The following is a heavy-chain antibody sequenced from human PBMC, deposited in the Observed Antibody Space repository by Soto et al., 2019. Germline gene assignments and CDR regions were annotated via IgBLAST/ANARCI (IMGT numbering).Heavy chain of an antibody. CDR3: LFGPSSGWYIGGYYYYYGMDV. J-gene: IGHJ6*02. V-gene: IGHV1-8*01. Sequence: ASVKVSCKASGYTFTSYDINWVRQATGQGLEWMGWMNPNSGNTGYAQKFQGRVTMTRNTSISTAYMELSSLRSEETAVYYCLFGPSSGWYIGGYYYYYGMDVWGQGTTVTVSS. CDR1: GYTFTSYD. CDR2: MNPNSGNT. D-gene: IGHD6-19*01.